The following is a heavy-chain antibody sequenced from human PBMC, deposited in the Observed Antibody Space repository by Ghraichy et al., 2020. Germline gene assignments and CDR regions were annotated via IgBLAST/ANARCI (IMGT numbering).Heavy chain of an antibody. CDR2: IRIKAQGGTT. Sequence: GGSLRLSCTASGFTFGDYAMSWVRQAPGKGLEWVAFIRIKAQGGTTEYAASVKGRFTISRDDSKSIAYLQMNSLKTEDTAVYYCTSDGPRAGSWSGYSPIWGQGTLVTVSS. CDR3: TSDGPRAGSWSGYSPI. J-gene: IGHJ4*02. V-gene: IGHV3-49*04. CDR1: GFTFGDYA. D-gene: IGHD3-3*01.